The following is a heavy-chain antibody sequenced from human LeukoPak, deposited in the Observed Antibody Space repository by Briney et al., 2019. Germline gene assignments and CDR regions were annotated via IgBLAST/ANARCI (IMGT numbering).Heavy chain of an antibody. V-gene: IGHV4-59*12. Sequence: SETLSLTCTVSGGSISSYYWSWIRQPPGKGLEWIGYIYYSGSTNYNPSLKSRVTISVDRSKNQFSLKLSSVTAADTAVYYCARAAVTALRFDPWGQGTLVTVSS. CDR1: GGSISSYY. D-gene: IGHD2-21*02. CDR2: IYYSGST. J-gene: IGHJ5*02. CDR3: ARAAVTALRFDP.